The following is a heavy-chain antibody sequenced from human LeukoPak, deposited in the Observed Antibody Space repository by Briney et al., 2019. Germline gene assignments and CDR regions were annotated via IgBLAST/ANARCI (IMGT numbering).Heavy chain of an antibody. J-gene: IGHJ1*01. CDR3: ARERGSSRQLEYFQH. CDR1: GGSFSGYY. D-gene: IGHD6-6*01. V-gene: IGHV4-34*01. Sequence: SETLSLTCAVYGGSFSGYYWSWIRQPPGKGLEWIGEINHSGSTNYNPSLKSRVTISVDTSKNQFSLKLSSVTAADTAVYYCARERGSSRQLEYFQHWGQGTLVTVSS. CDR2: INHSGST.